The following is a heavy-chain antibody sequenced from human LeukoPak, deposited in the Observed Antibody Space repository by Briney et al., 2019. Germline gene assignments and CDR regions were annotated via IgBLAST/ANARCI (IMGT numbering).Heavy chain of an antibody. D-gene: IGHD6-6*01. Sequence: RGSLRLSCAASGFTFSSYWMHWVRQAPGKGLVWVLRINGDGSNTGYADSVKGRFTISRDNAKNTLYLQMNSLRAEDTAVYYCARDFSSSRVYWGQGTLVTVSS. CDR2: INGDGSNT. J-gene: IGHJ4*02. CDR3: ARDFSSSRVY. V-gene: IGHV3-74*01. CDR1: GFTFSSYW.